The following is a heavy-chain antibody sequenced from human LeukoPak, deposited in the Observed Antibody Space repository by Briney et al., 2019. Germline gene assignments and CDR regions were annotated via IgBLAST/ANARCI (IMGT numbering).Heavy chain of an antibody. Sequence: PGGSLRLSCAASGFTFSSYWMHWVRHAPGKGLVWVSRINSDGSSTSYADSVKGRFTISRDNAKNTLYLQMNSLRAEDTAVYYCARVGDYGGNPYYFDYWGQGTLVTVSS. CDR3: ARVGDYGGNPYYFDY. D-gene: IGHD4-23*01. J-gene: IGHJ4*02. CDR2: INSDGSST. CDR1: GFTFSSYW. V-gene: IGHV3-74*01.